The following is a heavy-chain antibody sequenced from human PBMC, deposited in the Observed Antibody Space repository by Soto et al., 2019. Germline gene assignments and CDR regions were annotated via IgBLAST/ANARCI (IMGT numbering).Heavy chain of an antibody. CDR1: GGTFSSYA. CDR3: AREIWFGEVSSYFDY. V-gene: IGHV1-69*01. CDR2: FIPIFGTA. D-gene: IGHD3-10*01. Sequence: QVRLVQSGAEVKKPGSSVKVSCKASGGTFSSYAISWVRQAPGQGLEWMGGFIPIFGTANYAQKLQGRVTITADESTSTADMELSSLRSEDTAVYYCAREIWFGEVSSYFDYWGQGTLVTVSS. J-gene: IGHJ4*02.